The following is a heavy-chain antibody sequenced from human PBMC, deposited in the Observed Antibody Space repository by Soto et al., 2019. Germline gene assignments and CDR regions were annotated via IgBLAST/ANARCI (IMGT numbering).Heavy chain of an antibody. D-gene: IGHD2-2*01. CDR1: GGSISSYY. CDR3: ARSNIVVVPAATYYYYYYMDV. J-gene: IGHJ6*03. CDR2: IYYSGST. V-gene: IGHV4-59*01. Sequence: ETLSLTCTVSGGSISSYYWSWIRQPPGKGLEWIGYIYYSGSTNYNPSLKSRVTISVDTSKNQFSLKLSSVTAADTAVYYCARSNIVVVPAATYYYYYYMDVWGKGTTVTVSS.